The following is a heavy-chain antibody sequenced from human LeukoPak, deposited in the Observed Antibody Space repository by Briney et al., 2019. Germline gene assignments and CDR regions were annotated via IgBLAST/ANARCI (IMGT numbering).Heavy chain of an antibody. CDR3: ARVRDFWSGYYPF. D-gene: IGHD3-3*01. CDR1: GYTSTSYD. V-gene: IGHV1-8*01. CDR2: MNPNSGNT. J-gene: IGHJ4*02. Sequence: ASVKVSCKASGYTSTSYDINWVRQATGQGLEWMGWMNPNSGNTGYAQKFQGRVTMTRNTSISTAYMELSSLRSEDTAVYYCARVRDFWSGYYPFWGQGTLVTVSS.